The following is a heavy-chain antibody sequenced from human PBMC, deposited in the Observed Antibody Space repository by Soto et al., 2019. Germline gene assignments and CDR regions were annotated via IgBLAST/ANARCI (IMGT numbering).Heavy chain of an antibody. Sequence: WTWIRQPPGKGLEWIGNVYYAGSTNYNPSLKSRVAISVDTSKNQFSLKLSSVTAADTAMYYCTRSILPSYWGQGTLVTVSS. J-gene: IGHJ4*02. CDR3: TRSILPSY. CDR2: VYYAGST. V-gene: IGHV4-59*01. D-gene: IGHD6-6*01.